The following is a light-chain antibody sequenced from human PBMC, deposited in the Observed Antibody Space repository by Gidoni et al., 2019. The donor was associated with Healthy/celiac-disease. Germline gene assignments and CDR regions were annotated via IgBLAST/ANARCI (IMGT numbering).Light chain of an antibody. CDR2: GNS. CDR1: SSNIGAGYD. V-gene: IGLV1-40*01. CDR3: QSYDSSLSDVL. Sequence: QSVLTQPPSVSGAPGQRVTIPCTGSSSNIGAGYDVHWYQQVPGTAPKRLIYGNSNRPSGVPDRFSGSKSGTSASLAITGLQAADEADYYCQSYDSSLSDVLFGGGTRLTVL. J-gene: IGLJ2*01.